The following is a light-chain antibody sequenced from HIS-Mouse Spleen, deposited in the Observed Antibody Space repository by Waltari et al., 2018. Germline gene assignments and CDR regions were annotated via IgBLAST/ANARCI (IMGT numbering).Light chain of an antibody. V-gene: IGLV2-8*01. CDR2: EVS. CDR1: SIDVGGYNY. CDR3: SSYAGSNIVV. J-gene: IGLJ2*01. Sequence: QSALTQPPSASGSPGQSVTISCTGTSIDVGGYNYLSWYQQHPGKAPKLMIYEVSKRPSGVPDRFSGSKSGNTASLTVSGLQAEDEADYYCSSYAGSNIVVFGGGTKLTVL.